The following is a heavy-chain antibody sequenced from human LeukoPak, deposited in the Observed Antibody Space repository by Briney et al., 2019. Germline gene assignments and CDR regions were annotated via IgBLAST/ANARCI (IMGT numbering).Heavy chain of an antibody. CDR2: IKQDGSEK. V-gene: IGHV3-7*01. CDR1: GFTFNKYG. D-gene: IGHD4-17*01. CDR3: ARVSPNTVTTPQYFDY. Sequence: GGSLRLSCAASGFTFNKYGMSWVRQAPGKGLEWVANIKQDGSEKYYVDSVKGRFTISRDNAKNSLYLQMNSLRAEDTAVYYCARVSPNTVTTPQYFDYWGQGTLVTVSS. J-gene: IGHJ4*02.